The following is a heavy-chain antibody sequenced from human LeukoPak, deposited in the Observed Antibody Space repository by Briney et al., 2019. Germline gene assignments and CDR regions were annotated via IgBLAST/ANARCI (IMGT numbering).Heavy chain of an antibody. Sequence: GGSLRLSCAASGFTFSNAWMSWVRQAPGRGRVWVGRIKSKTDGGITDYAAPVKGRFTISRDDSKNTLYLQMNSLKTEDTAVYYCTTVPSFLHSSSSSWGQGTLVTVSS. V-gene: IGHV3-15*01. CDR2: IKSKTDGGIT. CDR3: TTVPSFLHSSSSS. J-gene: IGHJ1*01. CDR1: GFTFSNAW. D-gene: IGHD6-6*01.